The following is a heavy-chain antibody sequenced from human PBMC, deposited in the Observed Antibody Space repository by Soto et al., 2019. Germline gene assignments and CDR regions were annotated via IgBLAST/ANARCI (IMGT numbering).Heavy chain of an antibody. CDR2: ISSSSSYI. Sequence: GGSLRLSCAASGFTFSSYSMNWVRQAPGKGLEWVSSISSSSSYIYYADSVKGRFTISRDNAKNSLYLQMNSLRAEDTAVYYCARWVTYSSSSGPFDYWGQGTLVTVSS. D-gene: IGHD6-6*01. J-gene: IGHJ4*02. V-gene: IGHV3-21*01. CDR1: GFTFSSYS. CDR3: ARWVTYSSSSGPFDY.